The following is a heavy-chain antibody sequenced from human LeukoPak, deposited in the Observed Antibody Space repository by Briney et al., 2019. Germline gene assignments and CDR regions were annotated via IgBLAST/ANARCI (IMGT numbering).Heavy chain of an antibody. CDR2: ISGSGGST. Sequence: GGSLRLSCAASGFTFSSYAMSWVRQAPGKGLEWVSAISGSGGSTYYADSVKGRFTISRDNSKNTLYLQMNSLRVDDTAVYYCATDLYDSSPDFWGQGTLVTVSS. CDR3: ATDLYDSSPDF. CDR1: GFTFSSYA. D-gene: IGHD3-22*01. V-gene: IGHV3-23*01. J-gene: IGHJ4*02.